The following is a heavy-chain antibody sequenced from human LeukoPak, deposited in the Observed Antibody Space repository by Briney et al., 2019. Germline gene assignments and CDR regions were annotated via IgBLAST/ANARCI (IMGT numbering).Heavy chain of an antibody. J-gene: IGHJ4*02. CDR1: GFTFSSYS. CDR3: ARDGDYGSGNVALDY. D-gene: IGHD3-10*01. CDR2: ISSSSSTI. V-gene: IGHV3-48*04. Sequence: PGGSLRLSCAASGFTFSSYSMNWVRQAPGKGLEWVSYISSSSSTIYYADSVKGRFTISRDNAKNSLYLQMNSLRAEDTAVYYCARDGDYGSGNVALDYWGQGTLVTVSS.